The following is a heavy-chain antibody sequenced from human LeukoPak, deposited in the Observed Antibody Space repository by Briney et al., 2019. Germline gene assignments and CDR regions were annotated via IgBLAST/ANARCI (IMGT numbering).Heavy chain of an antibody. D-gene: IGHD3-10*01. CDR2: ISAYNGNT. CDR1: GYTFSSYG. J-gene: IGHJ4*02. V-gene: IGHV1-18*01. Sequence: ASVKVSCEASGYTFSSYGISWVPEAPGQGLEWMGWISAYNGNTNYAQKLQGRVTMTTDTSTSTAYMELRSLRSDDTAVYYCARGRDYYGPGSDWGQGTLVTVSS. CDR3: ARGRDYYGPGSD.